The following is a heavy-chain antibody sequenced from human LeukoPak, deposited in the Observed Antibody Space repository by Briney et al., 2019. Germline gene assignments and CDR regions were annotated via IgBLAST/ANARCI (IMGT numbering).Heavy chain of an antibody. D-gene: IGHD6-13*01. Sequence: GESLKISCKGSGYSFTSYWIGWVRQMPGKGLEWMGIIYPGDSDTRYIPSFQGQVTISADKSISTAYLQWSSLKASDTAMYYCAIPPVAGYSSSWSIDYWGQGTLVTVSS. CDR2: IYPGDSDT. V-gene: IGHV5-51*01. CDR1: GYSFTSYW. J-gene: IGHJ4*02. CDR3: AIPPVAGYSSSWSIDY.